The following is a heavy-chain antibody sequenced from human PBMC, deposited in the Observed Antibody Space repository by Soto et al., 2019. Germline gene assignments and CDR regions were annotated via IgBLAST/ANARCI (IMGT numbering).Heavy chain of an antibody. CDR3: ARVEQWLVRGINV. CDR2: SYLSGST. J-gene: IGHJ6*02. CDR1: GGSISSSNW. V-gene: IGHV4-4*02. Sequence: SETLSLTCAVSGGSISSSNWWFRNLQPPGKGLEWIGESYLSGSTSYNQSLKSRVTISVDKSKNLSYLKLSYVTAADTAVYYCARVEQWLVRGINVWGQVNTITVSS. D-gene: IGHD6-19*01.